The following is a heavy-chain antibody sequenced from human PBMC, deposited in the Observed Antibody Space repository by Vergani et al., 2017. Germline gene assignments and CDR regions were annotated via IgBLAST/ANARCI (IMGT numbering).Heavy chain of an antibody. J-gene: IGHJ6*02. CDR3: ARVVYSYGYSDGMDV. V-gene: IGHV4-59*01. Sequence: QVQLQESGPGLVKPSETLSLTCTVSGGSISSYYWSWIRQPPGKGLEWIGYIYYSGSTNYNPSLKSRVTISVDTSKNQFSLKLSSVTAADTAVYYCARVVYSYGYSDGMDVWGQGTTVTVSS. CDR2: IYYSGST. CDR1: GGSISSYY. D-gene: IGHD5-18*01.